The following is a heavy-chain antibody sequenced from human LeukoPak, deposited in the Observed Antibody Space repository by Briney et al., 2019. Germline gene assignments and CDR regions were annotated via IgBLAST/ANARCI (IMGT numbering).Heavy chain of an antibody. Sequence: GASVTVSFTASGGTFISYAISWVRQAPGQGREWMGGIIPIFGTANYAQKFQGRVTITTDESTSTAYMELSSLRSEDTAVYYCARGVSSGIGYCSSTSCSWGHDAFDIWGQGTMVTVSS. CDR2: IIPIFGTA. D-gene: IGHD2-2*01. CDR3: ARGVSSGIGYCSSTSCSWGHDAFDI. V-gene: IGHV1-69*05. J-gene: IGHJ3*02. CDR1: GGTFISYA.